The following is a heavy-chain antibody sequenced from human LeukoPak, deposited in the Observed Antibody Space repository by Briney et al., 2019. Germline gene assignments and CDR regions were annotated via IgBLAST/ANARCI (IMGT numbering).Heavy chain of an antibody. Sequence: PSETLSLTCSVSGGSITSSSYWAWIRQPPGKGLEWIGSIYFSGNTYYNPSLKSRVTMSVDTSQNQFSLKLNPVTAADTALYFCARPILGSSHISAFYYDGGYFDNWGRGILVTVSS. D-gene: IGHD3-22*01. CDR2: IYFSGNT. CDR3: ARPILGSSHISAFYYDGGYFDN. CDR1: GGSITSSSY. J-gene: IGHJ4*02. V-gene: IGHV4-39*07.